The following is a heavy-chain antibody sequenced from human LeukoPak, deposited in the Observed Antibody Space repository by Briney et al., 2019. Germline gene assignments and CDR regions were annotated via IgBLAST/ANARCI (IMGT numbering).Heavy chain of an antibody. J-gene: IGHJ6*02. CDR3: ARVRIGAMDV. D-gene: IGHD1-14*01. Sequence: GGSLRLSCAASGFTFRSYWMSWVRQAPGKGLEWVANIKQDGSEKYYVDSVKGRFTISRDNAKNSLCLQMNSLRAEDTAVYYCARVRIGAMDVWGQGTTVTVSS. CDR2: IKQDGSEK. V-gene: IGHV3-7*01. CDR1: GFTFRSYW.